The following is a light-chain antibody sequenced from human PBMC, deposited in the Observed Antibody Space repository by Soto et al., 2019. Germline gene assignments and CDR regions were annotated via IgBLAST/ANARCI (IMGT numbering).Light chain of an antibody. V-gene: IGKV1-5*03. J-gene: IGKJ4*01. CDR3: QAYDTYAV. CDR1: QNIGSW. CDR2: KAS. Sequence: DIQMTQSPSTLSASVGDRVTITCRASQNIGSWLAWYQQKPGKAPNLLIYKASTLERGVPSRFSGSGSGTEFTRIISMRQPDDFATYYCQAYDTYAVFGGGTKVEIK.